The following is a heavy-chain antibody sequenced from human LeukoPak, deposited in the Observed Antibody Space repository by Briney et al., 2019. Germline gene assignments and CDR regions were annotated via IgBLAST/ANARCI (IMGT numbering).Heavy chain of an antibody. D-gene: IGHD5-18*01. CDR1: GFTFSNAW. V-gene: IGHV3-15*01. CDR3: TTSVQQLWLYYFDY. CDR2: IKSKTDGGTT. Sequence: SGGSLRLFCAASGFTFSNAWMSWVRQAPGKGLEWVGRIKSKTDGGTTDYAAPVKGKFTISRDDSKNTLYLQMNSLKTEDTAVYYCTTSVQQLWLYYFDYWGQGTLVTVSS. J-gene: IGHJ4*02.